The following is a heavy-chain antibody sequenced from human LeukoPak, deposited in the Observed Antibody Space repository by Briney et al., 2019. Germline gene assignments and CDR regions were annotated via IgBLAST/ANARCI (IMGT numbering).Heavy chain of an antibody. CDR3: ARGSVRGEFDP. Sequence: SETLSLTCNVSGGSISSYYWNWIRQPPGKGLEWIGYIYYSGITNYNPSLKSRVTMSVDTSKNQFSLKLSSVTAADTAVYSCARGSVRGEFDPWGQGTLVTVSS. CDR1: GGSISSYY. CDR2: IYYSGIT. D-gene: IGHD3-10*01. J-gene: IGHJ5*02. V-gene: IGHV4-59*01.